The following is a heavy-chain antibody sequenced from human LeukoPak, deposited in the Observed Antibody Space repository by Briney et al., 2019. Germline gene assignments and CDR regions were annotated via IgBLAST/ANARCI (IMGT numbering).Heavy chain of an antibody. Sequence: GGSLRLSCAASGFTVSSNHMSWVRQAPGKGLEWVSSISSSSSYIYYADSVKGRFTISRDNAKNSLYLQMNSLRAEDTAVYYCARDARAAAGTFPLDYWGQGTLVTVSS. CDR1: GFTVSSNH. V-gene: IGHV3-21*01. CDR3: ARDARAAAGTFPLDY. CDR2: ISSSSSYI. J-gene: IGHJ4*02. D-gene: IGHD6-13*01.